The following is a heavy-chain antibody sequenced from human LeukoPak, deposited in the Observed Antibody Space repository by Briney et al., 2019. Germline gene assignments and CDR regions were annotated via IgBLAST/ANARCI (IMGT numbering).Heavy chain of an antibody. V-gene: IGHV3-53*01. CDR3: ARVVWFGSHYYYYYMDV. CDR1: GFTVSSNY. J-gene: IGHJ6*03. CDR2: IYSGGST. Sequence: GGSLRLSCAASGFTVSSNYMSWVRQAPGKGLEWVSVIYSGGSTYYADSVKGRFTISRDNSKNTLYLQMNSLRAEDTAVYYCARVVWFGSHYYYYYMDVWGKGTTVTISS. D-gene: IGHD3-10*01.